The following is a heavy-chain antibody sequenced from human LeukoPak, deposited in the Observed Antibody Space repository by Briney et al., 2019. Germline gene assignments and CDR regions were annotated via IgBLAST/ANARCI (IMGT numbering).Heavy chain of an antibody. CDR2: TSYDGSSK. Sequence: GGSLRLSCAASGFTFSTYAMHWVRQAPGKGLEWVAVTSYDGSSKYYTVSVKGRFTISRDNPKNTLYLQMNSLRVEDTAVYYCARAWDYYGSGSYPDYWGQGTLVPVSS. J-gene: IGHJ4*02. D-gene: IGHD3-10*01. V-gene: IGHV3-30*04. CDR1: GFTFSTYA. CDR3: ARAWDYYGSGSYPDY.